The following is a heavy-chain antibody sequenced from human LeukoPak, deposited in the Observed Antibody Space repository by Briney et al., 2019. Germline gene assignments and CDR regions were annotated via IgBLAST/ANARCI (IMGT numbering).Heavy chain of an antibody. V-gene: IGHV5-51*01. Sequence: KPGESLKISCKGSGYSFTSYWIGWVRQMPGKGLEWMGIIYPGDSDTRYSTSFQGQVTISADKSISTAYLQWSSLKASDTAMYYCARLIRPYCSSTSCPNNWFDPWGQGTLVTVSS. CDR2: IYPGDSDT. CDR3: ARLIRPYCSSTSCPNNWFDP. D-gene: IGHD2-2*01. J-gene: IGHJ5*02. CDR1: GYSFTSYW.